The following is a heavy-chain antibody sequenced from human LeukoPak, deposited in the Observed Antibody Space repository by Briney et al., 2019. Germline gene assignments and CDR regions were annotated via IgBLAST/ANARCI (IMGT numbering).Heavy chain of an antibody. CDR3: AREPPGSSGCVY. D-gene: IGHD3-22*01. V-gene: IGHV1-2*02. Sequence: ASVKVSCKASGYTFTGYYMHWVRQAPGQGLEWMGWIHLNSGDTNSAQKFQGRVTLTRDTSITTAYMDLTRLTSDDTAVYYCAREPPGSSGCVYWGQGTLVTVSS. CDR1: GYTFTGYY. J-gene: IGHJ4*02. CDR2: IHLNSGDT.